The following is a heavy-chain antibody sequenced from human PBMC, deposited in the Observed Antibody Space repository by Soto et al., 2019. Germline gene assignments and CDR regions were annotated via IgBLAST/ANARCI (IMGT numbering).Heavy chain of an antibody. CDR1: GGTFSSYA. J-gene: IGHJ5*02. D-gene: IGHD3-10*01. Sequence: SVKVSCKASGGTFSSYAISWVRRAPGQGLEWMGGIIPIFGTANYAQKFQGRVTITADESTSTAYMELSSLRSEDTAVYYCASLPTRGVAIPVWFDPWGQGTLVTVSS. CDR3: ASLPTRGVAIPVWFDP. CDR2: IIPIFGTA. V-gene: IGHV1-69*13.